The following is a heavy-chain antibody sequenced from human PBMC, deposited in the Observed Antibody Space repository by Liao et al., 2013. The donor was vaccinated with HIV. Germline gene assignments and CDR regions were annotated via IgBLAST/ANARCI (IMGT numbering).Heavy chain of an antibody. V-gene: IGHV4-4*07. Sequence: QMQLKESGPGPVKPSQTLSLTCTVSGGSIRSYSWMWLRQPAGKGLECIGRIYNNGGTSYNPSLTSRVTMSVDTSENQFSLRLKSLTAADTATYFCASLPRGQLVNAYFGSWGRGILVTVSS. J-gene: IGHJ5*02. D-gene: IGHD2/OR15-2a*01. CDR1: GGSIRSYS. CDR2: IYNNGGT. CDR3: ASLPRGQLVNAYFGS.